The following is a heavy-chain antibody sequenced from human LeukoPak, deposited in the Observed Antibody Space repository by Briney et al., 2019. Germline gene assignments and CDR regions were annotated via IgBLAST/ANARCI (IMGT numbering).Heavy chain of an antibody. D-gene: IGHD1-7*01. V-gene: IGHV4-34*01. CDR2: INHSGST. CDR3: ARQSRTIDAFDI. CDR1: GGSFSGYY. J-gene: IGHJ3*02. Sequence: SETLSLTCAVYGGSFSGYYWSWIRQPPGKGLEWIGEINHSGSTNYNPSLKSRVTISVDTSKNQFSLKLSSVTAADTAVYYCARQSRTIDAFDIWGQGTMVTVSS.